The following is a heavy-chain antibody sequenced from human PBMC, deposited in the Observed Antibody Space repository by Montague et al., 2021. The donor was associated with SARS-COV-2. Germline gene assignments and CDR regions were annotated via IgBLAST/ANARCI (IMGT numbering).Heavy chain of an antibody. V-gene: IGHV4-34*01. CDR2: INHSGTT. D-gene: IGHD4-23*01. CDR3: ARWDPQTLTLIGLRGKSASDY. CDR1: GGSFSGYY. Sequence: SETLSLTCAVYGGSFSGYYWTWIRPSPGKGLEWIAEINHSGTTNYNFNPPLRSRVTISVDTSKSQFSLKLSSVTAADTGVYYCARWDPQTLTLIGLRGKSASDYWGQGTLVTVSS. J-gene: IGHJ4*02.